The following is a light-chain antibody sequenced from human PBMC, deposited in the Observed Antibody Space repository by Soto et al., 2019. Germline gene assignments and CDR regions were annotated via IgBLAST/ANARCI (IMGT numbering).Light chain of an antibody. J-gene: IGKJ1*01. CDR1: QSVSSN. Sequence: EIVMTQSPATLSVSPGERATLSCRASQSVSSNLAWYQQKPGQAPRLLIYGASTRATGIPARFSGSGSGTAFTLTISSLQSEDFAVYYGQQYNNWPPWTFGQGTQVEIK. V-gene: IGKV3D-15*01. CDR2: GAS. CDR3: QQYNNWPPWT.